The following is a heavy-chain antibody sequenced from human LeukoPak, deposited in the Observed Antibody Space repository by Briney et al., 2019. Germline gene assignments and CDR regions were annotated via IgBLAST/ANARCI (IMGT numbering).Heavy chain of an antibody. Sequence: GSLRLSCAASGFTFSYYLIHWVRQAPGKGLEWIGEISHSGSTNYNPSLKSRVTMSVDTSKNQFSLKLTSVTAADTAVYYCAAQYSGYVRLDFWGQGTLVPVSS. J-gene: IGHJ4*02. CDR2: ISHSGST. CDR3: AAQYSGYVRLDF. D-gene: IGHD5-12*01. V-gene: IGHV4-34*08. CDR1: GFTFSYYL.